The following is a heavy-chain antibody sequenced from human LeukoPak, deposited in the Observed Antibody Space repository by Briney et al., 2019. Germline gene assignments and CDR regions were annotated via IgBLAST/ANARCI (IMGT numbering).Heavy chain of an antibody. CDR1: GFTFSSYS. CDR3: ARDPYSSGWPSYYYYGMDV. D-gene: IGHD6-19*01. J-gene: IGHJ6*02. CDR2: ISSTGSYI. Sequence: GGSLRLSCAASGFTFSSYSMTWVRQAPGKGPEWVSSISSTGSYIYYADSVKGRFTISRDNAKNSLYLQMNSLRAEDTAVYYCARDPYSSGWPSYYYYGMDVWGQGTTVTVSS. V-gene: IGHV3-21*01.